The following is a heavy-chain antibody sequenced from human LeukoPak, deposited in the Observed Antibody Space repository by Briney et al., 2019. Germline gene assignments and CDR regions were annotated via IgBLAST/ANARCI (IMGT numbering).Heavy chain of an antibody. Sequence: GASVKVSCKASGCTFTSYYMHWVRQAPGQGLEWMGGIIPIFGTANYAQKFQGRVTITADESTSTAYMELSSLRSEDTAVYYCARVPIMVRGLITYYYYMDVWGKGTTVTISS. CDR3: ARVPIMVRGLITYYYYMDV. V-gene: IGHV1-69*13. J-gene: IGHJ6*03. D-gene: IGHD3-10*01. CDR2: IIPIFGTA. CDR1: GCTFTSYY.